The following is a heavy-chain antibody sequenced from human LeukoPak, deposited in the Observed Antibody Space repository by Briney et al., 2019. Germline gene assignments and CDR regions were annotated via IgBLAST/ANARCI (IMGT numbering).Heavy chain of an antibody. V-gene: IGHV3-7*01. CDR3: ARDCSEGFWSGYFDY. D-gene: IGHD3-3*01. Sequence: GGSLRLSCTASGFIFSSYYLTWVRQAPGKGLEWVANIKQDGSEKMYVDSVKGRITLSRDNAKNSVYLQMNSLRAEDTAVYYCARDCSEGFWSGYFDYWGQGTLVTVSS. CDR2: IKQDGSEK. J-gene: IGHJ4*02. CDR1: GFIFSSYY.